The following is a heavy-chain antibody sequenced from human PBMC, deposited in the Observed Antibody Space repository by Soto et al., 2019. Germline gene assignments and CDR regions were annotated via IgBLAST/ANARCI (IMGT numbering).Heavy chain of an antibody. V-gene: IGHV3-23*01. CDR3: VKGAWLDY. CDR1: GFTFSTYD. CDR2: IIGSTGST. J-gene: IGHJ4*02. Sequence: EVQLLESGGGVVQPGGSLRLSCAASGFTFSTYDMSWARQAPGQGLEWVSTIIGSTGSTFYADSVKGRFTISRDNSKNTLYLQTSGLRAEDTALYYCVKGAWLDYWGQGTLVTVSS.